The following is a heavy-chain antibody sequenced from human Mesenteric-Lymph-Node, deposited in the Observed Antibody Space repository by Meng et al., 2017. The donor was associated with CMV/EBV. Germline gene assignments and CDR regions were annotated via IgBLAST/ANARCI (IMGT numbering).Heavy chain of an antibody. Sequence: LRLSCTVSGGSISRYYWSWIRQPPRKGLEWIGSIDYSGTNYNPSLKSRVTVSVDTSKTHFSLNLSAVTAADTAVYYCTRGSLDRTFDIWGQGTMVTVSS. D-gene: IGHD3-9*01. CDR1: GGSISRYY. CDR3: TRGSLDRTFDI. J-gene: IGHJ3*02. V-gene: IGHV4-59*01. CDR2: IDYSGT.